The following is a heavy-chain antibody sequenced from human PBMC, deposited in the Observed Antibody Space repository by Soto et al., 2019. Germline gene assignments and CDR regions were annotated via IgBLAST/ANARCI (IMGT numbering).Heavy chain of an antibody. Sequence: GGSLRLSCAASGFTFSDSAMHWVRQASGKGLEWVGRIRSKTNNYATSYAASVKGRFTISRGDSKNTAYLQMNSLKTEDTAVYYCTRNWDYGLDSWGQGTLVNVSS. CDR3: TRNWDYGLDS. CDR2: IRSKTNNYAT. J-gene: IGHJ4*02. V-gene: IGHV3-73*01. D-gene: IGHD1-7*01. CDR1: GFTFSDSA.